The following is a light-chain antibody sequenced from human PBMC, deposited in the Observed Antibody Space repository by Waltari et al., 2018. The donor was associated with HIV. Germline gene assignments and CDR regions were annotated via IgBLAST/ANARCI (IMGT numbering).Light chain of an antibody. CDR3: STWDDGLRGVV. CDR2: TNN. CDR1: SSNIGRNT. Sequence: QSVLTQPPSASGAPGQRVTISCSGNSSNIGRNTVTWYQQLPETAPKLLIYTNNQRPSGVPDRFAGSKSGTSDSRAISGLQSGDEADYYCSTWDDGLRGVVFGGGTKLTVL. V-gene: IGLV1-44*01. J-gene: IGLJ2*01.